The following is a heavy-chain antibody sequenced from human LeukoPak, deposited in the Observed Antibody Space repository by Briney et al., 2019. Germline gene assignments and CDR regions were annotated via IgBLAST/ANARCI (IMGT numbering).Heavy chain of an antibody. CDR2: ISDRGSRT. J-gene: IGHJ4*02. CDR1: GFTFSKYA. CDR3: AKRGVVIRVILVGFHKEAYYFDS. D-gene: IGHD3-22*01. V-gene: IGHV3-23*01. Sequence: AGGSLRLSCAASGFTFSKYAMSWVRQAPGKGLEWVAGISDRGSRTNYADSVKGRFTISTDHPKNTLYLQMNSLRAEDTAVYFCAKRGVVIRVILVGFHKEAYYFDSWGQGALVTVSS.